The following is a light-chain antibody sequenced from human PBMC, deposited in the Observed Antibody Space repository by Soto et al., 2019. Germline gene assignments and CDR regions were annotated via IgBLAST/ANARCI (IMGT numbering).Light chain of an antibody. V-gene: IGLV2-14*01. J-gene: IGLJ1*01. CDR3: ASLTTTNFV. CDR1: SSDVGAYNL. Sequence: QSVLTQPASVSGSPGQSITISCTGTSSDVGAYNLVPWYQHLPDKAPKLIISEVTNRPSGVSDRFSGSKSGNTASLTISGLQAEDEADYYCASLTTTNFVFGSGTKVTVL. CDR2: EVT.